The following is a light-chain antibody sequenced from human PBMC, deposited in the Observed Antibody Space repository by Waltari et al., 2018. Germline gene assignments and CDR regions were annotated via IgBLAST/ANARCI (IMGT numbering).Light chain of an antibody. CDR3: HHYNKRPPSYT. V-gene: IGKV1-5*03. CDR1: QNINSW. CDR2: KAS. Sequence: DIQMTQSPSTLSASVGDRVTITCRASQNINSWLAWYQQKPGKAPKLLIYKASSLETGVPSRFSGSESGTEFTLTINSLQPDDFATYYCHHYNKRPPSYTFGQGTRLEIK. J-gene: IGKJ2*01.